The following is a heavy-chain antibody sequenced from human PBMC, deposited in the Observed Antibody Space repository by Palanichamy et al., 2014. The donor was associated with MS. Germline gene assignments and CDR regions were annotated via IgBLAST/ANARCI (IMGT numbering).Heavy chain of an antibody. CDR1: GFTFSGYW. CDR3: ARDQAPGYFDY. J-gene: IGHJ4*02. Sequence: EVRLVESGGDLVQPGGSLRLSCAASGFTFSGYWMHWVRQAPGKGLVWVARTDNDGSATSYADSVKGRFTVSRDNAKNALYLEMNSLSAEDTAVYFCARDQAPGYFDYWGQGTLVTVSS. V-gene: IGHV3-74*01. D-gene: IGHD6-13*01. CDR2: TDNDGSAT.